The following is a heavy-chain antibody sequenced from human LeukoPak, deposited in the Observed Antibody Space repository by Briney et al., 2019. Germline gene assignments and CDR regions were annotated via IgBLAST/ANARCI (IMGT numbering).Heavy chain of an antibody. CDR2: INTDGSST. CDR3: AMGSPDEPLDY. D-gene: IGHD1-26*01. CDR1: GFTFSSYS. V-gene: IGHV3-74*01. J-gene: IGHJ4*02. Sequence: GGSLRLSCAASGFTFSSYSMNWVRQAPGKGLEWVSRINTDGSSTSYADSVKGRFTISRDNAKNTLYLQMNSLRAEDTAVYYCAMGSPDEPLDYWGQGTLVTVSS.